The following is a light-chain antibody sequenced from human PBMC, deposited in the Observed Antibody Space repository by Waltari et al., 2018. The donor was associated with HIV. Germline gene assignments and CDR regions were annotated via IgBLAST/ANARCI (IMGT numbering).Light chain of an antibody. Sequence: QSVLTQPPSVSAAPGQKVTIFCSGSTSNIGTSYVSLYQHLPGAAPKLLIYENNKRPSGIPDRFSGSKSGTSATLGITGLQTGDEAHYYCGTWDTSLSAFWVFGGGTKLTVL. J-gene: IGLJ3*02. CDR3: GTWDTSLSAFWV. V-gene: IGLV1-51*02. CDR1: TSNIGTSY. CDR2: ENN.